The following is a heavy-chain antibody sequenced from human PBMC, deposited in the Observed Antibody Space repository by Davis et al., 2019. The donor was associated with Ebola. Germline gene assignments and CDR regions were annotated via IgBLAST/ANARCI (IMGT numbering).Heavy chain of an antibody. CDR1: GFTFSSYS. J-gene: IGHJ6*02. CDR2: ISSSSSYI. D-gene: IGHD1-7*01. Sequence: GESLKISCAASGFTFSSYSMNWVRQAPGKGLEWVSSISSSSSYIYYADSVKGRFTISRDNAKNPLYLQMNSLRAEDTAVYYCARDRRYNWNYVTGDTYYYGMDVWGQGTTVTVSS. CDR3: ARDRRYNWNYVTGDTYYYGMDV. V-gene: IGHV3-21*04.